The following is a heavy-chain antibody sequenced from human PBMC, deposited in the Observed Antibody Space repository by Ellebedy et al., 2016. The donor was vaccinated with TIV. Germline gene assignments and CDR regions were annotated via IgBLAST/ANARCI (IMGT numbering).Heavy chain of an antibody. CDR2: INPDSGGT. J-gene: IGHJ6*02. Sequence: ASVKVSCKTSGYVFTAYYIHWVRQAPGQGLEWMGWINPDSGGTNSPQKFQGRVTMTRDTSVDTAYMELSRLESDDTATYYCARVRRGSSGMDVWGQGTTVTVS. CDR1: GYVFTAYY. CDR3: ARVRRGSSGMDV. V-gene: IGHV1-2*02. D-gene: IGHD3-22*01.